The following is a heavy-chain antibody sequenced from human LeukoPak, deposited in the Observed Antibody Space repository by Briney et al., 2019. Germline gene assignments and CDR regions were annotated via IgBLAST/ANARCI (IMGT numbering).Heavy chain of an antibody. CDR2: ISSSSSYI. D-gene: IGHD1-26*01. J-gene: IGHJ4*02. Sequence: GGSLRLSCAASGFTFSSYSMNWVRQAPGKGLEWVSSISSSSSYIYYADSVKGRFTISRDNAKNSLYLQMNSLRDEDTAVYYCASYPYSGSYFFDYWGQGTRVTVSS. CDR1: GFTFSSYS. CDR3: ASYPYSGSYFFDY. V-gene: IGHV3-21*01.